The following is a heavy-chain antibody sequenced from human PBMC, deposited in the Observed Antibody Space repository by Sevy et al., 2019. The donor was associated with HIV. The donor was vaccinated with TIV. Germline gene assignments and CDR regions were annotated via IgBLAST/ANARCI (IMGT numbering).Heavy chain of an antibody. Sequence: SETLSLTCSVSYGPISAYYWNWIRQSPGKGLEWIGYIHYSGSTNYNPSFKSRVTMSLDTSKNQFSLQLNSVTAADTALYYCARAPPVRSGDDSLNWFDSWGRGTLVTVSS. CDR1: YGPISAYY. V-gene: IGHV4-59*01. CDR3: ARAPPVRSGDDSLNWFDS. CDR2: IHYSGST. J-gene: IGHJ5*01. D-gene: IGHD5-12*01.